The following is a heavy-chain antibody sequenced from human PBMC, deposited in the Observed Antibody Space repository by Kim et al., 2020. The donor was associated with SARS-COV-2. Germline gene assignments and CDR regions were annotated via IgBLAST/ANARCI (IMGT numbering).Heavy chain of an antibody. CDR3: ARDQYYGSGSYYKGQRMDV. CDR2: ISAYNGNT. V-gene: IGHV1-18*01. J-gene: IGHJ6*03. D-gene: IGHD3-10*01. CDR1: GYTFTSYG. Sequence: ASVKVSCKASGYTFTSYGISWVRQAPGQGLEWMGWISAYNGNTNYAQKLQGRVTMTTDTSTSTAYMELRSLRSDDTAVYYCARDQYYGSGSYYKGQRMDVWGKGTTVTVSS.